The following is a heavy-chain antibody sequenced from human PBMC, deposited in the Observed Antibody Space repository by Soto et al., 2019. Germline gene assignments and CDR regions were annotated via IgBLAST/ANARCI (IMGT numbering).Heavy chain of an antibody. CDR2: ISYDGSNK. V-gene: IGHV3-30-3*01. CDR3: ARDSWFGELTPDY. J-gene: IGHJ4*02. D-gene: IGHD3-10*01. Sequence: QVQLVESGGGGVQTGRSLRLSCAASGFTFSSYAMHWVRQAPGKGLEWVAVISYDGSNKYYADSVKGRFTISRDNSKNTLYLQMNSLRAEDTAVYYCARDSWFGELTPDYWGQGTLVTVSS. CDR1: GFTFSSYA.